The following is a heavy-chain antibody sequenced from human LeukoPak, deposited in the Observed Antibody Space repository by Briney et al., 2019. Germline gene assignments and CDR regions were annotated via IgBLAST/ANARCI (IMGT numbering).Heavy chain of an antibody. CDR2: ISAKNGNT. CDR3: ARSSDSSWPFEN. V-gene: IGHV1-18*01. CDR1: GGTFSSYA. Sequence: ASVKVSCKSSGGTFSSYAISWVRQAPGQGLERKGWISAKNGNTKNSQKVQGRVTMTTDSSTNIAYLELRSLRSDDTAVYYWARSSDSSWPFENWGQGTLVTVSS. J-gene: IGHJ4*02. D-gene: IGHD6-13*01.